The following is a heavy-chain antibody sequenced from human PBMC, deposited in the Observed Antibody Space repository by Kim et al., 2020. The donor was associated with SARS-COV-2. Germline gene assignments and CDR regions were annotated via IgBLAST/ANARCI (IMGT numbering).Heavy chain of an antibody. D-gene: IGHD5-18*01. CDR1: GGSFSGYY. J-gene: IGHJ4*02. Sequence: SETLSLTCAVYGGSFSGYYWSWIRQPPGKGLEWIGEINHSGSTNYNPSLKSRVTISVDTSKNQFSLKLSSVTAADTAVYYCARGSPNHTAMVKIGGYWGQGTLVTVSS. CDR2: INHSGST. CDR3: ARGSPNHTAMVKIGGY. V-gene: IGHV4-34*01.